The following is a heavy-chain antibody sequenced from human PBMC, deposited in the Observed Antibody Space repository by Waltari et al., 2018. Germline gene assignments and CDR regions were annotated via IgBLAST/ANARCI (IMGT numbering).Heavy chain of an antibody. D-gene: IGHD3-3*01. CDR1: GSTLRSYE. Sequence: EVQLVESGGGLVQPGGSLRLSCAASGSTLRSYEMNWVRQAPGKGLELVAFINSGSNIYYADSVKGRFTISRDNAQNSLYLQMNSLRAEDTALYYCARGGRSGPNYWGQGTLITVSS. V-gene: IGHV3-48*03. CDR3: ARGGRSGPNY. J-gene: IGHJ4*02. CDR2: INSGSNI.